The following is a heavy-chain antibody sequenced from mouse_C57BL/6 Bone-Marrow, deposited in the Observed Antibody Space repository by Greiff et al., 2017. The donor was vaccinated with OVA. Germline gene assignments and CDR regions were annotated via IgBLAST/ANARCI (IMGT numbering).Heavy chain of an antibody. CDR1: GYTFTDYY. V-gene: IGHV1-77*01. D-gene: IGHD2-2*01. J-gene: IGHJ2*01. CDR2: IGPGSGST. Sequence: VQLQQSGAELVKPGASVKISCKASGYTFTDYYINWVKQRPGQGLEWIGKIGPGSGSTYYNEKFKGKATLTADKSSSTAYMQFSSLTSEDSAIYYCARKWFPYYFDYWGQGTTLTVSS. CDR3: ARKWFPYYFDY.